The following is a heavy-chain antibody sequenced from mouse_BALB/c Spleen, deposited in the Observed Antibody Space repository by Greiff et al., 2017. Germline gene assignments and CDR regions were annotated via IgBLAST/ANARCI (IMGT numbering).Heavy chain of an antibody. D-gene: IGHD2-4*01. CDR1: GFTFSSYA. CDR3: ARQGDYDDFDY. CDR2: ISSGGSYT. J-gene: IGHJ2*01. V-gene: IGHV5-9-3*01. Sequence: EVMLVESGGGLVKPGGSLKLSCAASGFTFSSYAMSWVRQTPEKRLEWVATISSGGSYTYYPDSVKGRFTISRDNAKNTLYLQMSSLRSEDTAMYYCARQGDYDDFDYWGQGTTLTVSS.